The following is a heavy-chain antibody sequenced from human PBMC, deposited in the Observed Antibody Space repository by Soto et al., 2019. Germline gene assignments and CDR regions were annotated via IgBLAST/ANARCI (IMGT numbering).Heavy chain of an antibody. Sequence: QVQLQQWGAGLLKPSETLSLTCAVYGGSFSGHYWNWIRQPPGKGLEWIGEINHSGSTKHNPSLKSRVTISVDTSKNQFSLNLRSVTAADTAVYYCARGRYRRDYWGQGTLVTVSS. CDR3: ARGRYRRDY. J-gene: IGHJ4*02. CDR1: GGSFSGHY. V-gene: IGHV4-34*01. CDR2: INHSGST. D-gene: IGHD3-9*01.